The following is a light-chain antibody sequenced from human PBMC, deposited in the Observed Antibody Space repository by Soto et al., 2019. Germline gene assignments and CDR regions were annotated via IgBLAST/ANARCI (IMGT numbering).Light chain of an antibody. V-gene: IGKV3-11*01. CDR3: QQRSNWPPTWT. J-gene: IGKJ1*01. Sequence: EIVLTQSPPTLSLSPGERATLSCRASQSVSTYLAWYQQKPGQAPRLLIYDASTRATGIPARFSGSGSGTDFTLTISSREPEDFAVYYCQQRSNWPPTWTFGQGTKVELK. CDR2: DAS. CDR1: QSVSTY.